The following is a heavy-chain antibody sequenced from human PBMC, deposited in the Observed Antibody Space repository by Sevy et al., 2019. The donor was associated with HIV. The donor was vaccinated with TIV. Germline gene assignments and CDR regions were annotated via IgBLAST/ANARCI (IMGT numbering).Heavy chain of an antibody. D-gene: IGHD3-16*02. J-gene: IGHJ4*02. V-gene: IGHV3-49*03. CDR1: GFTFGDYA. CDR2: IRSKAYGGTT. CDR3: TRALLSDYVWGSYRWNFDY. Sequence: GGSLRLSCTASGFTFGDYAMSWFRQAPGKGLEWVGFIRSKAYGGTTEYAASVKGRFTISRDDSKSIAYLQMNSLKTKDTAVYFGTRALLSDYVWGSYRWNFDYWGQGTLVTVSS.